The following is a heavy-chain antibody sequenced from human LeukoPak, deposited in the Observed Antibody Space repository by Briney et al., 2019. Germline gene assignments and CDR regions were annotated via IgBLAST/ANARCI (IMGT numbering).Heavy chain of an antibody. J-gene: IGHJ4*02. CDR3: ASGGPDSGSHQFDY. D-gene: IGHD1-26*01. CDR2: IYSGGST. V-gene: IGHV3-66*01. Sequence: PGGSLRLSCAASGFTVSSNYMSWVRQALGKGLEWVSVIYSGGSTYYADSVKGRFTISRDNSKNTLYLQMNSLRAEDTAVYYCASGGPDSGSHQFDYWGQGTLVTVSS. CDR1: GFTVSSNY.